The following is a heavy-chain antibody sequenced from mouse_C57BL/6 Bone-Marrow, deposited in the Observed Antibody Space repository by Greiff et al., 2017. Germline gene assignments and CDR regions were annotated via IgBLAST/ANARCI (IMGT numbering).Heavy chain of an antibody. CDR2: IDPSDSET. V-gene: IGHV1-52*01. D-gene: IGHD4-1*01. Sequence: QVQLQQSGAELVRPGSSVKLSCKASGYTFTSYWMHWVKQRPIQGLEWIGNIDPSDSETHYNQKFKDKATLTVDKSSSTAYMELNSLTSEDSAVYYCASGSYFDVWGTGTTVTVSS. CDR3: ASGSYFDV. J-gene: IGHJ1*03. CDR1: GYTFTSYW.